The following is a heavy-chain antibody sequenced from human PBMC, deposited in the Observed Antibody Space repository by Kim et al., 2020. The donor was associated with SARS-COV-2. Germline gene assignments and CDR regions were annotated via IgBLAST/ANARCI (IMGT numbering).Heavy chain of an antibody. Sequence: SETLSLTCTVSGGSISSGGYYWSWIRQHPGKGLEWIGYIYYSGSTYYNPSLKSRVTISVDTSKNQFSLKLSSVTAADTAVYYCARESSYCSGGSCYLIGVDYWGQGTLVTVSS. CDR2: IYYSGST. CDR3: ARESSYCSGGSCYLIGVDY. V-gene: IGHV4-31*03. D-gene: IGHD2-15*01. J-gene: IGHJ4*02. CDR1: GGSISSGGYY.